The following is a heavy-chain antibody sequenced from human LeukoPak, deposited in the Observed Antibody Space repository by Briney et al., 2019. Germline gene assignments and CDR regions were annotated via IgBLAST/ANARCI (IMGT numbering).Heavy chain of an antibody. D-gene: IGHD3-10*01. Sequence: PGRSLRLSCAASGFTFSSYAMSWVRQDPGKGLEWVSAISGSGGSTYYADSVKGRFTISRDNSKNTTYLQMNSLRAEDTAVYYCAKKKYYGSGSYEYYFDYWGQGTLVTVSS. V-gene: IGHV3-23*01. CDR1: GFTFSSYA. CDR3: AKKKYYGSGSYEYYFDY. J-gene: IGHJ4*02. CDR2: ISGSGGST.